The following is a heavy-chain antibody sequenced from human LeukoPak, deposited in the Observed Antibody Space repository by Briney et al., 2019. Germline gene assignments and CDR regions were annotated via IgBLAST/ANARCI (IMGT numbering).Heavy chain of an antibody. Sequence: ASVKVSCKASGYTFTSYDISWVRQATGQGLEWMGWMNPNSGNTGYAQKFQGRVTITRNTSMSTAYVELSSLRSEDTAVYYCARQSYYDILTGYYSYYYMDVWGKGTTVTVSS. D-gene: IGHD3-9*01. CDR2: MNPNSGNT. CDR3: ARQSYYDILTGYYSYYYMDV. J-gene: IGHJ6*03. V-gene: IGHV1-8*03. CDR1: GYTFTSYD.